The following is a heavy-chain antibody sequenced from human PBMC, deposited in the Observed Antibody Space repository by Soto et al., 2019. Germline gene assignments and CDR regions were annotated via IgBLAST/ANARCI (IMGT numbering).Heavy chain of an antibody. V-gene: IGHV3-33*01. CDR3: ARTNSSGFYFDY. D-gene: IGHD6-19*01. J-gene: IGHJ4*02. Sequence: QVQLVESGGGVVQPGRSLRLSCAASGFTFSSYGMHWFRQAPGKGLEWVAVIWYDGSNKYYADSVKGRFTISRDNSKHTLYLQINSLRAEDTAVYYCARTNSSGFYFDYWGQGTLVTVSS. CDR1: GFTFSSYG. CDR2: IWYDGSNK.